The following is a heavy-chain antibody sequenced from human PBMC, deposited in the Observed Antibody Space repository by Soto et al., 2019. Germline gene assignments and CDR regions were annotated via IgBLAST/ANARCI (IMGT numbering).Heavy chain of an antibody. V-gene: IGHV4-39*01. CDR2: IYYSGST. CDR3: ARHFYGSGHDAFDI. D-gene: IGHD3-10*01. J-gene: IGHJ3*02. Sequence: SETLSLTCTVSGGSISSSSYYWGWIRQPPGKGLEWIGSIYYSGSTYYNPSLKSRVTISVDTSKNQFSLKLSSVSAADTAVYYCARHFYGSGHDAFDIWCQGTMVTVSS. CDR1: GGSISSSSYY.